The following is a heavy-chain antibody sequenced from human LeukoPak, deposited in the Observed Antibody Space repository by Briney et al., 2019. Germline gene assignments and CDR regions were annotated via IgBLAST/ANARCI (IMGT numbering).Heavy chain of an antibody. J-gene: IGHJ3*02. CDR3: ARGHYYDSSGYYPDAFDI. CDR1: GFTFSSYS. V-gene: IGHV3-21*01. D-gene: IGHD3-22*01. Sequence: PGGSLRLSCAASGFTFSSYSMNWVRQAPGKGLEWVSSISSSSSYIYYADSVKGRFTISRENAKNSLYLQMNSLRAEDTAVYYCARGHYYDSSGYYPDAFDIWGQGTMVTVSS. CDR2: ISSSSSYI.